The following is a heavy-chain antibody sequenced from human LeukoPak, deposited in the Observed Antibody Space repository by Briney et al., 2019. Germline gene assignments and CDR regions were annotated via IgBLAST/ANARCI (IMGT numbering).Heavy chain of an antibody. V-gene: IGHV4-39*07. CDR3: ARQIGDYVPRKDHAFDY. D-gene: IGHD4-17*01. CDR2: IYYSGST. J-gene: IGHJ4*02. CDR1: GGSISSSSYY. Sequence: PSETLSLTCTVSGGSISSSSYYWGWIRQPPGKGLEWIGSIYYSGSTYYNPSLKSRVTISVDTSKNQFSLKLSSVTAADTAVYYCARQIGDYVPRKDHAFDYWGQGTLVTVSS.